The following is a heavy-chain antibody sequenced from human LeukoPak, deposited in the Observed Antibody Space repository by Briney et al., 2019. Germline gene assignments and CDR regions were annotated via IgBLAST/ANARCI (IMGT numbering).Heavy chain of an antibody. D-gene: IGHD3-22*01. Sequence: SETLSLTCTVSGYSISSGYYWGWIRQPPGKRLEWVGSIHSSGNTYYSPTLKSRVTISVDTSKNQFSLNLTSVTAADAAVYYCARGVSDYYDSSGYYHFDYWGQGTLVTVSS. CDR2: IHSSGNT. V-gene: IGHV4-38-2*02. J-gene: IGHJ4*02. CDR3: ARGVSDYYDSSGYYHFDY. CDR1: GYSISSGYY.